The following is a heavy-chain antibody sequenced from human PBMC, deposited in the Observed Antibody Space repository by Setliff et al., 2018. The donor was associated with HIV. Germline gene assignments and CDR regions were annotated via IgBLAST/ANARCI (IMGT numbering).Heavy chain of an antibody. CDR3: ARGPTPGIRYSGTFRYWYFDV. V-gene: IGHV4-34*01. D-gene: IGHD1-26*01. Sequence: SQTLSLPCAVYGESLSGGYWTWIRQPPGKGLEWIGEIYHSGTTNYNPSLKSRVTMLLHTSTNQFSLELNSIIAADTAVYYCARGPTPGIRYSGTFRYWYFDVWGRGTLVTVSS. CDR1: GESLSGGY. CDR2: IYHSGTT. J-gene: IGHJ2*01.